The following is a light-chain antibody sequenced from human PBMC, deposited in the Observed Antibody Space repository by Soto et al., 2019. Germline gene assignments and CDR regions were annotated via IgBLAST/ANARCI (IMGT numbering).Light chain of an antibody. J-gene: IGKJ3*01. CDR1: QSVTSNF. V-gene: IGKV3-20*01. CDR3: QQYGSSPFT. Sequence: EIVLTQSPGTLSLSPGERATLSCRASQSVTSNFLAWYQQRPGQAPRLLIFGASNRATGYPDRFSGSGSGTDFTLTISRLEPEDFAVYYCQQYGSSPFTFGPGTKVDIK. CDR2: GAS.